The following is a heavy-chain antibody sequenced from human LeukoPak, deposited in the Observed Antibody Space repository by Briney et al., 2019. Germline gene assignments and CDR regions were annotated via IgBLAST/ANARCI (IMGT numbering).Heavy chain of an antibody. Sequence: GGSLRLSCAASGFTFSSYSMNWVRQAPGKGLEWVSYISSSSSTIYYADSVKGRFTISRDNAKNSLYLQMNSLRAEDTAVYYCARDNDIVVVVAATHPPGGMDVWGQGTTVTVSS. V-gene: IGHV3-48*04. CDR1: GFTFSSYS. CDR3: ARDNDIVVVVAATHPPGGMDV. CDR2: ISSSSSTI. J-gene: IGHJ6*02. D-gene: IGHD2-15*01.